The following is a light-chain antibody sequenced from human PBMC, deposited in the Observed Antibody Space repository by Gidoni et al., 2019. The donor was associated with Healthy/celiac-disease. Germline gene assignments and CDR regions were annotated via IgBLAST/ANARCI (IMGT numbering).Light chain of an antibody. Sequence: DIQMTQSPSSLSASVGDRVTITCQASQDISNYLKWYQQKPGKAPKLLIYDASNLETGVPSRFSGSGSGTDFTFTISSLQPEDIATYYCQQYDNLPITFGQGTRLDIK. CDR2: DAS. V-gene: IGKV1-33*01. J-gene: IGKJ5*01. CDR3: QQYDNLPIT. CDR1: QDISNY.